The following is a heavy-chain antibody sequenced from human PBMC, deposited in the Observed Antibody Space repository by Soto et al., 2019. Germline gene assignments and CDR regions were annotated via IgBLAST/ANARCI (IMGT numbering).Heavy chain of an antibody. D-gene: IGHD3-22*01. V-gene: IGHV4-39*01. J-gene: IGHJ5*02. CDR1: GGSISSSSYY. CDR2: IYYSGST. Sequence: SETLSLTCTVSGGSISSSSYYWGWIRQPPGKGLEWIGSIYYSGSTYYNPSLKSRVTISVDTSKNQFSLKLSSVTAADTAVYYCARXEHYYDSSGYQRYNWFDPWGQGTLVTVPQ. CDR3: ARXEHYYDSSGYQRYNWFDP.